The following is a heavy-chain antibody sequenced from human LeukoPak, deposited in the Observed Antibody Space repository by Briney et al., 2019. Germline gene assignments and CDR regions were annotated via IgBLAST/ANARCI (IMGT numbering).Heavy chain of an antibody. V-gene: IGHV3/OR16-9*01. J-gene: IGHJ4*02. CDR3: ASSRGYFEN. Sequence: GGSLRLSCAASGFTVSSYYMNWVRQAPGKGLEWVSYISNSDSTIDYDSTIKYADSVKGRFTISRDNAKNSLYLQMNSLRAEDTAIYYCASSRGYFENWGQGTLVTVSS. CDR1: GFTVSSYY. D-gene: IGHD2-2*01. CDR2: ISNSDSTI.